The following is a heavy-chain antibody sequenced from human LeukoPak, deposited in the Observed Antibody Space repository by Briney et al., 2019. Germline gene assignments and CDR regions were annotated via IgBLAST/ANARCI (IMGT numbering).Heavy chain of an antibody. CDR2: ISGTSGTI. CDR3: AKRLGDPRAFDY. Sequence: GGSLRLSCAASGFTFSNYAMSWVRQAPGRGLEWVSGISGTSGTINYAAPVKGRFTISRDNSKNTLYLQMNSLRVDDMAVYYCAKRLGDPRAFDYWGQGTLVTVSS. V-gene: IGHV3-23*01. J-gene: IGHJ4*02. CDR1: GFTFSNYA. D-gene: IGHD2-21*02.